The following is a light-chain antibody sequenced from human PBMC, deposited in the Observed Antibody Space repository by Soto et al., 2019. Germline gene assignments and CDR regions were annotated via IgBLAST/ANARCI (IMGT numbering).Light chain of an antibody. Sequence: QSALTQPASVSGSPGQSITISCTGTSXDVGGNKYVSWYQQYPGKAPKLMIFEVSKRPSGVSNRFSGSKSGKTASLTISRLQTADEADYYCTSYTNSSTYVFGTGSKVTVL. CDR3: TSYTNSSTYV. V-gene: IGLV2-14*01. J-gene: IGLJ1*01. CDR2: EVS. CDR1: SXDVGGNKY.